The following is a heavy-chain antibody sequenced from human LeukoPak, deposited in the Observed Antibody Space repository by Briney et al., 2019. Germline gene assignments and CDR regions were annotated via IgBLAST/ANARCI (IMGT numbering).Heavy chain of an antibody. V-gene: IGHV4-30-2*01. CDR2: IYHSGST. D-gene: IGHD3-10*01. Sequence: SETLSLTCTVSGGSISSGGYYWSWIRQPPGKGLEWIGYIYHSGSTYYNPSLKSRVTISVDRSKNQFSLKLSSVTAADTAVYYCAREIRVRGVPDAFDIWGQGTMVTVSS. CDR1: GGSISSGGYY. J-gene: IGHJ3*02. CDR3: AREIRVRGVPDAFDI.